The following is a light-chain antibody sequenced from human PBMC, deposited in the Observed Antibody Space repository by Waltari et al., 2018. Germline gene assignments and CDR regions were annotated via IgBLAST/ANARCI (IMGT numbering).Light chain of an antibody. V-gene: IGKV1-17*01. J-gene: IGKJ2*03. CDR2: AAS. Sequence: DIQMTQSPSSLSASVGDTVTITCRASQGINTYLNWYQQKPGKAPRRLIYAASSLESGVPSRFSGSGSGTDFTLTISSLQPEDFATYYCLQYNSHPYSFGQGTKVEIK. CDR1: QGINTY. CDR3: LQYNSHPYS.